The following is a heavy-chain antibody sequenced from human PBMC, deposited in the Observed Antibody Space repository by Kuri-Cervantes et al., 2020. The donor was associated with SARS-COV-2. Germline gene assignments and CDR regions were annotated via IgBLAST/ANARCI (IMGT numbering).Heavy chain of an antibody. CDR2: TIPVLRVE. D-gene: IGHD4-11*01. J-gene: IGHJ3*02. Sequence: SVKVSCKASGGTLSTYTITWVRRAPGQGLEWMGRTIPVLRVENYAQKFQGRVTITADKSTNTAYMELTSLRSKDTAVYDCARDSEMTRDAFEIWGQGTMVTVSS. CDR1: GGTLSTYT. V-gene: IGHV1-69*04. CDR3: ARDSEMTRDAFEI.